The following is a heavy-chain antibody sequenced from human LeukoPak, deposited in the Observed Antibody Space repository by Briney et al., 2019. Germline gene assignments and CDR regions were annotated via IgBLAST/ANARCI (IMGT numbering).Heavy chain of an antibody. CDR3: ARRGGWYYFDY. Sequence: LSLTCAVYGGSFSGYYWSWIRQAPGNGLEWVAVISYDGSNKYYADSVKGRFTISRDNSKNTLYLQTNSLRAEDTAVYYCARRGGWYYFDYWGQGTLVTVSS. V-gene: IGHV3-30-3*01. J-gene: IGHJ4*02. D-gene: IGHD6-19*01. CDR2: ISYDGSNK. CDR1: GGSFSGYY.